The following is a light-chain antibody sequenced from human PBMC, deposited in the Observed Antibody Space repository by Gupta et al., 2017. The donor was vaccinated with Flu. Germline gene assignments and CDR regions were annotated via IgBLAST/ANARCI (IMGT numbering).Light chain of an antibody. CDR1: NIGSKS. CDR2: NAG. CDR3: QVWESGRDPVV. Sequence: SNVLTQPPSVSVAPGQTARMTCGGNNIGSKSVHWYQQAPGQAPVLVLSNAGDRPSGIPGPFPGSKSGNTANLTIRRVGAGDEADFFCQVWESGRDPVVFGGGTKLTVL. J-gene: IGLJ2*01. V-gene: IGLV3-21*02.